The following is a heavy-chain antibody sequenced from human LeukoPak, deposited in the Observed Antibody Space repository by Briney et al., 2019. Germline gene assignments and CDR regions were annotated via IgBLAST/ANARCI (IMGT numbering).Heavy chain of an antibody. V-gene: IGHV3-21*05. J-gene: IGHJ3*02. CDR3: ARDGLLAYCGGDCSGTFDI. Sequence: NPGGSLRLSSAAAGFRFYSYSRNWVRPAPGQGREWGSYLIFAGTFIYYANSVKGRFTISRDNAEGSLYLQMNSLRAEDTAVYYCARDGLLAYCGGDCSGTFDIWGQGTMVAVSS. CDR2: LIFAGTFI. CDR1: GFRFYSYS. D-gene: IGHD2-21*01.